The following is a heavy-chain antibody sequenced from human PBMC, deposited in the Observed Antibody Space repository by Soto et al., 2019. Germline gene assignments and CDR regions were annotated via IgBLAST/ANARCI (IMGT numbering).Heavy chain of an antibody. V-gene: IGHV4-30-2*01. CDR1: GGSISSGGYS. J-gene: IGHJ5*02. D-gene: IGHD3-16*01. CDR3: ARGYVRDWFDP. CDR2: IYHSGST. Sequence: SETLSLTCAVSGGSISSGGYSWSWIRQPPGKGLEWIGYIYHSGSTYYNPSLKSRVTISVDRSKNQFSLKLSSVTAADTAVYYCARGYVRDWFDPWGQGTLVTVSS.